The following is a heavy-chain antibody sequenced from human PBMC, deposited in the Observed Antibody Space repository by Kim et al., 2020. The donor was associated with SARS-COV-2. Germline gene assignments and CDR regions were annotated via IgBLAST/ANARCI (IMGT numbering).Heavy chain of an antibody. V-gene: IGHV3-74*01. CDR3: ARDPFGGGDQHGFDF. J-gene: IGHJ3*01. D-gene: IGHD2-21*01. Sequence: ADSAKGRFTNSRDNDKNQLYLQMNSLRVEDTAVYFCARDPFGGGDQHGFDFWGRGTMVTVSS.